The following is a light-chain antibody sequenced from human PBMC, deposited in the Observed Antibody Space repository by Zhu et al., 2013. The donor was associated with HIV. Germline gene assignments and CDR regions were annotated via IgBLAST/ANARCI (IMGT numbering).Light chain of an antibody. CDR1: QSVGTN. CDR3: QQYNNWPLT. V-gene: IGKV3D-15*01. J-gene: IGKJ4*01. Sequence: EIVLTQSPGTLSLSPGERATLSCRASQSVGTNVAWYQQKPGQAPRLLMYGASSRATGIPARFSGSGSGTEFTLTISSLQSEDFAVYYCQQYNNWPLTFGGGTKVEIK. CDR2: GAS.